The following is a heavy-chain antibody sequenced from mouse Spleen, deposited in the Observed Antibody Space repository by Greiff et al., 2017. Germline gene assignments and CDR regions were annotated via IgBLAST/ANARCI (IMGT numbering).Heavy chain of an antibody. V-gene: IGHV1-81*01. J-gene: IGHJ2*01. D-gene: IGHD2-14*01. Sequence: QVQLKESGAELARPGASVKLSCKASGYTFTSYGISWVKQRTGQGLEWIGEIYPRSGNTYYNEKFKGKATLTADKSSSTAYMELRSLTSEDSAVYFGARNYYRYDPDYWGQGTTLTVSS. CDR2: IYPRSGNT. CDR1: GYTFTSYG. CDR3: ARNYYRYDPDY.